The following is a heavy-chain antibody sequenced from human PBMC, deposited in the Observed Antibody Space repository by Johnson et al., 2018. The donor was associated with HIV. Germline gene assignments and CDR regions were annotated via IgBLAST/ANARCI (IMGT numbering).Heavy chain of an antibody. Sequence: MQLVESGGGLVQPGGSLRLSCVGSQITLNNYWMGWVRQAPGRGLDWVGNINQDGTEKSYADSVKGRFTLSRDTAKNSLFLQMNSLTVEDTAVYYCAKGRLVGATTYDAFDIWGQGTMVTVSS. CDR2: INQDGTEK. V-gene: IGHV3-7*01. CDR3: AKGRLVGATTYDAFDI. J-gene: IGHJ3*02. CDR1: QITLNNYW. D-gene: IGHD1-26*01.